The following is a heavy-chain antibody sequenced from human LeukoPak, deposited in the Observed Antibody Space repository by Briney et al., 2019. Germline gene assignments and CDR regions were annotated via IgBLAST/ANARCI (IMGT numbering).Heavy chain of an antibody. CDR3: AREIQLLNWFDP. CDR2: INPNSGGT. J-gene: IGHJ5*02. Sequence: ASVTVSCTASGYTFTGYYMHWVRQAPGQGLEWMGWINPNSGGTNYAQKFQGRVTMTRDTSISTAYMELSSLRSEDTAVYYCAREIQLLNWFDPWGQGTLVTVSS. CDR1: GYTFTGYY. D-gene: IGHD5-18*01. V-gene: IGHV1-2*02.